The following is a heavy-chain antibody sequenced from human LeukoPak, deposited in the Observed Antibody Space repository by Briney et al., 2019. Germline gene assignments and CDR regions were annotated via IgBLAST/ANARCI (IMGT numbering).Heavy chain of an antibody. CDR1: GGSISSYY. CDR3: AREPRITIFGVVISYMDV. CDR2: IYYSGST. Sequence: PSETLSLTCTVSGGSISSYYWSWIRQPPGKGLEWIGYIYYSGSTNYNPSLKSRVTISVDTSKNQFSLELSSVTAADTAVYYCAREPRITIFGVVISYMDVWGKGTTVTVSS. V-gene: IGHV4-59*01. J-gene: IGHJ6*03. D-gene: IGHD3-3*01.